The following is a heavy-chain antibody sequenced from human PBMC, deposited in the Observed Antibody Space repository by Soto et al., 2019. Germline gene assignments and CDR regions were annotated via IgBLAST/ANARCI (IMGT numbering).Heavy chain of an antibody. V-gene: IGHV4-31*11. D-gene: IGHD1-1*01. J-gene: IGHJ4*02. Sequence: SETLSLTCAVSGGSISSGGYYWSWFRQHPGKGLEWIGYIYYSGSTYYNPSLKSRVTISVDTSKNQFSLKLSSVTAADTAVYYCARGFSTTFDYWGQGPLVTVSS. CDR3: ARGFSTTFDY. CDR1: GGSISSGGYY. CDR2: IYYSGST.